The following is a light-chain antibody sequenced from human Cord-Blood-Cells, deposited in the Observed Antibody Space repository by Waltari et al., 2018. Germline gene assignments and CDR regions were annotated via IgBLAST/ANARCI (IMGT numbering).Light chain of an antibody. CDR1: SSDVGSYNL. V-gene: IGLV2-23*01. CDR3: CSYAGSSTLV. Sequence: QSALTQPASVSGSPGQSITISCTGTSSDVGSYNLVSWYQQHPGKAPKLMIYEGSKRPSGFAKRFSGSKSGNTASLTISGLQAEDEAEYYCCSYAGSSTLVFGGGTKLTVL. J-gene: IGLJ2*01. CDR2: EGS.